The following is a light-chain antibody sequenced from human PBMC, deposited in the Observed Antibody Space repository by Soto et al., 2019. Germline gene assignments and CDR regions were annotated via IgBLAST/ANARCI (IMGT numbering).Light chain of an antibody. CDR3: SSYTPSSTHVV. CDR2: DVS. Sequence: QSALTQPASVSGTPGQSITNSCTGTSSDGGSYNYVSWYQQYPGKAPKLMIYDVSNRPSGVSYRFSGSKSGNTASLTISGLQAEDEADYYCSSYTPSSTHVVFGGGTKLTVL. J-gene: IGLJ2*01. CDR1: SSDGGSYNY. V-gene: IGLV2-14*01.